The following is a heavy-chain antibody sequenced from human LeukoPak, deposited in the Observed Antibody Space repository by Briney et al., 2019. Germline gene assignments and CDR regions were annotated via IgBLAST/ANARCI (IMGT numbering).Heavy chain of an antibody. CDR3: ARDQEDTHTEAFDI. CDR1: GFTFSSYW. V-gene: IGHV3-7*01. CDR2: IKQDGSEK. Sequence: GGSLRLSCAASGFTFSSYWMSWVRQAPGKGLEWVANIKQDGSEKYYVDSVKGRFTISRDNAKNSLYLQMNSLRAEDTAVYYCARDQEDTHTEAFDIWGQGTMVTVSS. J-gene: IGHJ3*02.